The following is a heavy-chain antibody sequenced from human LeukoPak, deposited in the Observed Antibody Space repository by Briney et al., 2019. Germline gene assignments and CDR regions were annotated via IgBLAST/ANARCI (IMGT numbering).Heavy chain of an antibody. J-gene: IGHJ4*02. CDR2: IYSGSST. Sequence: GGSLRLSCAASGFTVSSNYMSWVRQAPGKGLEWVSVIYSGSSTYYANSVKGRFTISRDNSQNTLYLQINSLRAEDTAVYYCARTHSSSWYDFDYWGQGTLVTVSS. D-gene: IGHD6-13*01. CDR3: ARTHSSSWYDFDY. V-gene: IGHV3-66*01. CDR1: GFTVSSNY.